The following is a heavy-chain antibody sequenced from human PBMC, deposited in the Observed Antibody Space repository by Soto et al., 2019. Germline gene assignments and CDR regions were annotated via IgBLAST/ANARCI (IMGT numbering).Heavy chain of an antibody. Sequence: QSGGSLRLSCVGSGFSLSNYFMSWVRQAPGKGLEWVANIKEDGSEKYYVESVKGRFTISRDDAKNSLYLQVNSLRDEDTAVYYCAITRFRGTDVWGQGTTVTVSS. D-gene: IGHD1-20*01. CDR3: AITRFRGTDV. V-gene: IGHV3-7*03. CDR2: IKEDGSEK. J-gene: IGHJ6*02. CDR1: GFSLSNYF.